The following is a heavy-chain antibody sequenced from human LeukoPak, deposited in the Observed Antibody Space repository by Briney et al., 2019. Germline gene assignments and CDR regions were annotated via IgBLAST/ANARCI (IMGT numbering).Heavy chain of an antibody. D-gene: IGHD1-26*01. V-gene: IGHV3-74*01. Sequence: PGGSLRLSCAASGFTFSSYWMHWVRQAPGKGLVWVSRIKSDGSSTYYADSVKGRFTISRDNAKNTLYLQMNSLRAEDTAVYYCVRDLGGRSGHRGQGTLVTVSS. CDR2: IKSDGSST. J-gene: IGHJ4*02. CDR1: GFTFSSYW. CDR3: VRDLGGRSGH.